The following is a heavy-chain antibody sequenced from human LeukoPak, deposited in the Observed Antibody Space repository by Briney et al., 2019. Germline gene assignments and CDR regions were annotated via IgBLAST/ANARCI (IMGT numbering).Heavy chain of an antibody. CDR1: GFTFIDHY. Sequence: GGALRLSCAASGFTFIDHYLSWIRQPPGKGLEGVSYIHSGLTFYYADSVKGRFTISRDNAKNSLYLQMDSLRVEDTAMYYCARSLAGYGGLFYNDHWGQGTLVTVSS. V-gene: IGHV3-11*01. J-gene: IGHJ4*02. CDR3: ARSLAGYGGLFYNDH. CDR2: IHSGLTF. D-gene: IGHD4-23*01.